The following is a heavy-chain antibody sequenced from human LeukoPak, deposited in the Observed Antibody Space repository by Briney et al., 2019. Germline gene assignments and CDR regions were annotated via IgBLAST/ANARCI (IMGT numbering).Heavy chain of an antibody. CDR2: INHSGST. J-gene: IGHJ4*02. CDR3: AAVAYCGGDCYSMDY. D-gene: IGHD2-21*02. CDR1: GGSFSGYY. V-gene: IGHV4-34*01. Sequence: SETLSLTCAVYGGSFSGYYWSWIRQPPGKGLEWIGEINHSGSTNYNPSLKSRVTISVDTSKNQFSLKLSSVTAADTAVYYCAAVAYCGGDCYSMDYWGRGTLVTVSS.